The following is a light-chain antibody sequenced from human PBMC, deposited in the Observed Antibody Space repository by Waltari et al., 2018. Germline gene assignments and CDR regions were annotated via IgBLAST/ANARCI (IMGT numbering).Light chain of an antibody. CDR1: NIGHKT. Sequence: SYELTQPLSVSVALGQTARITCGGHNIGHKTEHWYPQKPGQAHVLVIYTHDNRPSVIPERFSGSNSGNTATLTISGVQAGDEADYHCQVWDSITAVFGGGTKLTVL. CDR3: QVWDSITAV. J-gene: IGLJ2*01. V-gene: IGLV3-9*01. CDR2: THD.